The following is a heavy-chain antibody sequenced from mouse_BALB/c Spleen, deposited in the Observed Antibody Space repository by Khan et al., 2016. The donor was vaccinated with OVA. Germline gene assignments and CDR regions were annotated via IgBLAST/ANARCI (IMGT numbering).Heavy chain of an antibody. CDR1: GYTFTNYV. J-gene: IGHJ2*01. CDR3: ARRGRYDEGYYFDY. V-gene: IGHV1S136*01. D-gene: IGHD2-14*01. CDR2: ITPYNDDT. Sequence: EVQLQESGPVLVKPGASVKMSCKASGYTFTNYVLHWVKQNPGQGLEWIGYITPYNDDTKYNEKFKGKAALTSDKSSSTVHMELSSLTSEDSAVYYCARRGRYDEGYYFDYWGQGTTLTVSS.